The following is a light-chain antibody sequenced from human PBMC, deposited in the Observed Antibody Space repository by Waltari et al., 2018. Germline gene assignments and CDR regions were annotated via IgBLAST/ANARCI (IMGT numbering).Light chain of an antibody. V-gene: IGLV2-11*01. CDR1: SSDVGGYNH. CDR3: CSYTGSYTYVV. J-gene: IGLJ2*01. Sequence: QSALTQPRSVSGSPGQSVTISCTGTSSDVGGYNHVSWYQQHPGKAPKLMIYDVNKRPSGLPYRFSGSKSGNTASLTISGLQAEDEADYSCCSYTGSYTYVVFGGGTKLTVL. CDR2: DVN.